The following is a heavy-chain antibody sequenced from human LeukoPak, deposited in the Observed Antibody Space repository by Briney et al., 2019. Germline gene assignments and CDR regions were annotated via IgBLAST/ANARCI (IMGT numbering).Heavy chain of an antibody. CDR2: INPNSGGT. V-gene: IGHV1-2*02. CDR1: GYTFTGYY. J-gene: IGHJ4*02. Sequence: ASVKVSCKASGYTFTGYYMHWVRQAPGQGLEWMGWINPNSGGTNYAQKFQGRVTMTRDTSISTAYMELSRLRSDDTAVYYCARAYYSGYQLYYFDSWGQGTLVTVSS. D-gene: IGHD5-12*01. CDR3: ARAYYSGYQLYYFDS.